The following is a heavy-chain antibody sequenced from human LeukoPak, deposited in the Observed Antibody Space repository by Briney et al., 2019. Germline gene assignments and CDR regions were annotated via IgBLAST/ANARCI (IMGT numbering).Heavy chain of an antibody. D-gene: IGHD3-10*01. Sequence: PGGSLRLSCAASGFTFSSYGMHWVRQAPGKGLEWAAVIWYDGSNKYYADSVKGRFTISRDNSKNTLYLQMNSLRAEDTAVYYCARDSDYYGSGRDYGMDVWGQGTTVTVSS. CDR1: GFTFSSYG. CDR3: ARDSDYYGSGRDYGMDV. V-gene: IGHV3-33*01. CDR2: IWYDGSNK. J-gene: IGHJ6*02.